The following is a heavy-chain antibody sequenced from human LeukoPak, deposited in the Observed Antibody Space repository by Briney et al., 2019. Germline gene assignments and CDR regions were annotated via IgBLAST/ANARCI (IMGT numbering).Heavy chain of an antibody. CDR3: AKDQWDSSGYSDY. CDR2: ISGSGGST. D-gene: IGHD3-22*01. J-gene: IGHJ4*02. Sequence: GGSLRLSCAASGFTFSAYEMNWVRQAPGKGLEWVSAISGSGGSTYYADSVKGRFTISRDNSKNTLYLQMNSLRAEDTAVYYCAKDQWDSSGYSDYWGQGTLVTVSS. CDR1: GFTFSAYE. V-gene: IGHV3-23*01.